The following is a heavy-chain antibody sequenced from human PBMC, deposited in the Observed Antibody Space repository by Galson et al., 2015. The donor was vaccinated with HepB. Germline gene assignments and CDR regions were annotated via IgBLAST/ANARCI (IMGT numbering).Heavy chain of an antibody. V-gene: IGHV4-39*01. Sequence: ETLSLTCTVSGGSISSSSYYWGWIRQPPGKGLEWIGGIYHSGSTYYNPSLKSRVTISVDTSKNQFSLKLSSVTAADTAVYYCARQRDYGDFPFDYWYFDLWGRGTLVTVPS. CDR3: ARQRDYGDFPFDYWYFDL. D-gene: IGHD4-17*01. J-gene: IGHJ2*01. CDR2: IYHSGST. CDR1: GGSISSSSYY.